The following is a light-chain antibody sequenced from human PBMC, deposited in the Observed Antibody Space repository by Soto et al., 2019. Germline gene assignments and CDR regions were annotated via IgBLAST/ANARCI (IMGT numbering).Light chain of an antibody. J-gene: IGLJ1*01. Sequence: QSALTQPASVSGSPGQSITISCTGTSSDVGSYNRVSWYQQHPGKAPKLMIYEGSKRPSGVSNRFSGSKSGNTASLTISGLQAEDEADYYCCSYAGSSTFEVFGTGTKLTVL. CDR3: CSYAGSSTFEV. CDR1: SSDVGSYNR. CDR2: EGS. V-gene: IGLV2-23*03.